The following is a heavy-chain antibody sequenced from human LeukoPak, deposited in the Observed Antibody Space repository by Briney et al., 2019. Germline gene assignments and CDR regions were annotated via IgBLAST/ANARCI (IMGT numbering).Heavy chain of an antibody. J-gene: IGHJ4*02. V-gene: IGHV3-48*04. Sequence: PGGSLRLSCAASGFTFSSYSMNWVRQAPGKGLEWVSYISSSSSTIYYADSVKGRFTISRDNAKNSLYLQMNSLRAEDTAVYYCARGPQRGYFDYWGQGTLVTVSS. CDR3: ARGPQRGYFDY. CDR1: GFTFSSYS. CDR2: ISSSSSTI.